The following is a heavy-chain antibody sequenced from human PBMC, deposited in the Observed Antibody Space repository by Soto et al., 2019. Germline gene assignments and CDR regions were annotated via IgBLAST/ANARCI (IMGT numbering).Heavy chain of an antibody. CDR1: GFTFDDYT. D-gene: IGHD3-22*01. CDR2: ISWDGGST. Sequence: EVQLVESGGVVVQPGGSLRLSCAASGFTFDDYTMHWVRQAPGKGLEWVSLISWDGGSTYYADSVKGRFTISSDNSKNSLYLQMNSLRTEDTAVYYCAKDKQGYYDSSGRYGMDVWCQGTTVTVSS. V-gene: IGHV3-43*01. J-gene: IGHJ6*02. CDR3: AKDKQGYYDSSGRYGMDV.